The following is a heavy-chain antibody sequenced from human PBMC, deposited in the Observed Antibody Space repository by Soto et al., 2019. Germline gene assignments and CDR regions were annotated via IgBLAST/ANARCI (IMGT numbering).Heavy chain of an antibody. V-gene: IGHV3-21*04. D-gene: IGHD2-21*02. Sequence: GGSLRLSCAASGFTLSNHAMYWVRQAPGRGLEWVSTISGSGSDTYYADTVRGRFTTSRDNAKNPLYLQMNSLRAEDTAVYYCARGGDWYHFDYWGHGTLVTVSS. CDR3: ARGGDWYHFDY. CDR2: ISGSGSDT. CDR1: GFTLSNHA. J-gene: IGHJ4*01.